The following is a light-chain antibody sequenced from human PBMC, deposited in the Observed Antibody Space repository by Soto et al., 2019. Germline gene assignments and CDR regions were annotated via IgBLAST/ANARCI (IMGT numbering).Light chain of an antibody. CDR2: AAS. CDR1: QVISSY. V-gene: IGKV1-9*01. Sequence: DIQLTQAPSFLSASAGDRVTITCRASQVISSYLAWYRQKPGRAPKLLIYAASTLQSGVPSRFSGSGSGTEFTLTITSLQPEDFATYYCQQYNSYPITFGQGTRLEIK. CDR3: QQYNSYPIT. J-gene: IGKJ5*01.